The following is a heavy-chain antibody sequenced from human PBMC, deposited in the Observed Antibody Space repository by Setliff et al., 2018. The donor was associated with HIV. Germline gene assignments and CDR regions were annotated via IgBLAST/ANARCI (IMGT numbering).Heavy chain of an antibody. D-gene: IGHD3-16*01. V-gene: IGHV4-59*08. CDR2: GYYSGIT. CDR3: ARVGGAYYYYYYYMDV. J-gene: IGHJ6*03. Sequence: PSETLSLTCTVSGGSISNYYWSWIRQPPGKGLEWIGCGYYSGITHYDPSLKSRVSISVDASKNQFSLRLNSVTVADTAVYYCARVGGAYYYYYYYMDVWGKGTTVTVSS. CDR1: GGSISNYY.